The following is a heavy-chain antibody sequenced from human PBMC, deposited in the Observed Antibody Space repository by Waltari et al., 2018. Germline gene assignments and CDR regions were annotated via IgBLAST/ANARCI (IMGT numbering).Heavy chain of an antibody. J-gene: IGHJ4*02. CDR3: ARGSGVDS. D-gene: IGHD7-27*01. Sequence: EVKLLESGGGLVQLGGSLSLSCAASGFRFSTYVMHWVRQAPGKGLEWVSSISDAGGIINYADSVKGRFTISRDNSKNTLYLQMNSLRADDTAVYFCARGSGVDSWGQGTLVTISS. CDR2: ISDAGGII. V-gene: IGHV3-23*01. CDR1: GFRFSTYV.